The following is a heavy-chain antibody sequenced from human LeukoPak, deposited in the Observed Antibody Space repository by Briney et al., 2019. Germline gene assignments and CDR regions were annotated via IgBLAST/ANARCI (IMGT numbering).Heavy chain of an antibody. CDR1: GGSISSYY. CDR2: IYYSGST. D-gene: IGHD3-10*01. CDR3: ARQGSTVRGVPDY. Sequence: PSETLSLTRTVSGGSISSYYWSWIRQPPGKGLEWIGYIYYSGSTNYNPSLKSRVTISVDTSKNQFSLKLSSVTAADTAVYYCARQGSTVRGVPDYWGRGTLVTVSS. V-gene: IGHV4-59*08. J-gene: IGHJ4*02.